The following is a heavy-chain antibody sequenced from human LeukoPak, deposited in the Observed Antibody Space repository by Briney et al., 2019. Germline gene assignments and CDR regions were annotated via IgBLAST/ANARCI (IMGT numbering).Heavy chain of an antibody. D-gene: IGHD5-12*01. CDR3: AKDLVRVAFSFNY. Sequence: GGSLRLSCAASGFTVSSSYMSWVRQAPGKGLEWVAVISYDGSNKYYADSVKGRFTISRDNSKNTLYLQMNSLRAEDTAVYYCAKDLVRVAFSFNYWGQGTLVTVSS. V-gene: IGHV3-30*18. CDR1: GFTVSSSY. CDR2: ISYDGSNK. J-gene: IGHJ4*02.